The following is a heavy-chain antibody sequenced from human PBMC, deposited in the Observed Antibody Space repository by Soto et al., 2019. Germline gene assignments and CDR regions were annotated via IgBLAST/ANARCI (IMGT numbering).Heavy chain of an antibody. D-gene: IGHD4-17*01. CDR3: ARDSLNRYGGAWFDP. V-gene: IGHV3-33*01. CDR1: GFTFSSYG. Sequence: QVQLVESGGGVVQPGRSLRLSCAASGFTFSSYGMHWVRQGPGKGLEWVAVIWYDGSNKYYADSVKGRFTISRDNSKNTLYLQMNSLRAEDTAVYYCARDSLNRYGGAWFDPWGQGTLVTVSS. J-gene: IGHJ5*02. CDR2: IWYDGSNK.